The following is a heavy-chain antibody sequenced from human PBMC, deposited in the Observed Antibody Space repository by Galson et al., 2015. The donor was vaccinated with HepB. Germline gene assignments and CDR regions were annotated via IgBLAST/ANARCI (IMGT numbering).Heavy chain of an antibody. V-gene: IGHV3-7*03. Sequence: SLRLSCAASGFTFSSYWMSWVCQAPGKGLEWVANIKQDGSEKYYVDSVKGRFTISRDNAKNSLYLQMNSLRAEDTAVYYCARGGTEVSDWYFDLWGRGTLVTVSS. CDR3: ARGGTEVSDWYFDL. D-gene: IGHD3-16*01. J-gene: IGHJ2*01. CDR2: IKQDGSEK. CDR1: GFTFSSYW.